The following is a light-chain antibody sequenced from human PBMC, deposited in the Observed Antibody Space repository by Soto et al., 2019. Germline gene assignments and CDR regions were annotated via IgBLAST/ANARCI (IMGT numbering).Light chain of an antibody. CDR3: CSYAGSYTSYNYV. V-gene: IGLV2-11*01. Sequence: HSVLTQPRSVSGSPGQSVTISCTRTSSDVGGYNYVSWYQQHPGKAPKLMIYDVSKRPSGVPDRFSGSKSGNTASLTISGLQAEDEADYYCCSYAGSYTSYNYVFGTGTKVTVL. CDR2: DVS. J-gene: IGLJ1*01. CDR1: SSDVGGYNY.